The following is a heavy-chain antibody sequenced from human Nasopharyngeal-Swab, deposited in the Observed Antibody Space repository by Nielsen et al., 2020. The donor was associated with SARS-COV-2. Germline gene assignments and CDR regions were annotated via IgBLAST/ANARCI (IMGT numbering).Heavy chain of an antibody. CDR3: ARFNTFHYGMDV. Sequence: WIRQPPGKALEWLALIDWDDDKYYSTSLKTRLTISKDTSKNQVVLTMTNMDPVDTATYYCARFNTFHYGMDVWGQGTTVTVSS. D-gene: IGHD3-16*01. CDR2: IDWDDDK. J-gene: IGHJ6*02. V-gene: IGHV2-70*01.